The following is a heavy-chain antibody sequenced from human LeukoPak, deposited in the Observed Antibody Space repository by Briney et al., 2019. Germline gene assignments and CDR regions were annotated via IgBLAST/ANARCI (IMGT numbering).Heavy chain of an antibody. CDR2: IYYSGST. V-gene: IGHV4-39*07. CDR1: GGSISSSSYY. J-gene: IGHJ2*01. D-gene: IGHD4-17*01. CDR3: ARDGATVTPRWYFDL. Sequence: SSETLSLTCTVSGGSISSSSYYWGWIRQPPGKGLEWIGSIYYSGSTYYNPSLKSRVTISVDTSKNQFSLKLSSVTAADTAVYYCARDGATVTPRWYFDLWGRGTLATASS.